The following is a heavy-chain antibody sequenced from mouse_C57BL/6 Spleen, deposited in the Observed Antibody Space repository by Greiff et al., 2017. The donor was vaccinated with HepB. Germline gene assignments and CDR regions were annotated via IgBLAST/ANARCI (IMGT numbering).Heavy chain of an antibody. D-gene: IGHD2-4*01. CDR1: GYTFTSYW. J-gene: IGHJ3*01. CDR2: IHPNSGST. CDR3: ARSDDYLAY. Sequence: QVQLQQPGAELVKPGASVKLSCKASGYTFTSYWMHWVKQRPGQGLEWIGMIHPNSGSTNYNEKFKSKATLTVDKSSSTAYMQLSSLTSEDSAVYYCARSDDYLAYWGQGTLVTVSA. V-gene: IGHV1-64*01.